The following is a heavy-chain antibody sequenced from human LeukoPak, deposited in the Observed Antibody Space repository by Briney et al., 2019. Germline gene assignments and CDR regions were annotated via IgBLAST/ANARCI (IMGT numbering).Heavy chain of an antibody. CDR1: GGSISNTDYY. D-gene: IGHD3/OR15-3a*01. J-gene: IGHJ4*02. V-gene: IGHV4-39*01. CDR2: IYYTRSA. CDR3: ARTRYRRDWEFDY. Sequence: SETPSLTCTVSGGSISNTDYYWGWIRQPPGKGLEWIGTIYYTRSAYYNPSLRRRVTMSVDTSKNQFSVMLNSVSAADTAVYYCARTRYRRDWEFDYWGQGTLVTVSS.